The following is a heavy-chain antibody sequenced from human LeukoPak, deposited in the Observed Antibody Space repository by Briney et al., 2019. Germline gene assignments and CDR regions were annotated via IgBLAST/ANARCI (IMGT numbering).Heavy chain of an antibody. CDR2: ISGSASGVTT. CDR1: GFSFSTYA. Sequence: GGSLRLSCAASGFSFSTYAMSWVRQAPGKGLEWVSAISGSASGVTTYYADSVKGRFTISRDNSKNTLYLQMNSLRAEDTAVYYCARAPSSSNLLVFDYWGQGTLVTVSS. J-gene: IGHJ4*02. D-gene: IGHD6-13*01. V-gene: IGHV3-23*01. CDR3: ARAPSSSNLLVFDY.